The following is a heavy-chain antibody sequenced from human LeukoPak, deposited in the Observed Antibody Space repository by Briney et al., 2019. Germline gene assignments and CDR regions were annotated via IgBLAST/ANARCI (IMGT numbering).Heavy chain of an antibody. CDR2: IYDSGST. CDR1: GYSISSGYY. J-gene: IGHJ4*02. V-gene: IGHV4-38-2*01. Sequence: SETLSLTCAVSGYSISSGYYWGWIRQPPGKGLEWIGSIYDSGSTYYNPSLKSPVTISVVTYKNQFSLKLSSVTAADTAVYYCASDVVPAAKVFSLFDYWGQGTLVTVSS. D-gene: IGHD2-2*01. CDR3: ASDVVPAAKVFSLFDY.